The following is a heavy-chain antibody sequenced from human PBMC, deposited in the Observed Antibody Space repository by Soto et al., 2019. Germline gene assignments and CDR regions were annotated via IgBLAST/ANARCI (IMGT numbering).Heavy chain of an antibody. CDR3: AGEVGGTGLHF. CDR1: GGNFKNYG. CDR2: LIPMFGVA. J-gene: IGHJ4*02. Sequence: QVQLVQSGAEVKKTGSSVKVSCMTSGGNFKNYGFSWVRQAPGQGLEWMGGLIPMFGVANYGQIFQGRLTITADESTSTAYMELSCLKSEDTAVYYCAGEVGGTGLHFWGQGTLVTVSS. D-gene: IGHD3-9*01. V-gene: IGHV1-69*12.